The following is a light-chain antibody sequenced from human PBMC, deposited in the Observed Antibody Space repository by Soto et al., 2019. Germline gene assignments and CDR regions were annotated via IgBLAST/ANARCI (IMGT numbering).Light chain of an antibody. Sequence: ELTQPPSVSVSPGQTARITCSGDALPKQYAYWYQQKPGQAPVLVIYKDSERPSGIPERFSGSSSGTTVTLTISGVQAEDEADYYCQSADSSGTVVFGGGTKLTVL. CDR1: ALPKQY. J-gene: IGLJ2*01. CDR2: KDS. CDR3: QSADSSGTVV. V-gene: IGLV3-25*03.